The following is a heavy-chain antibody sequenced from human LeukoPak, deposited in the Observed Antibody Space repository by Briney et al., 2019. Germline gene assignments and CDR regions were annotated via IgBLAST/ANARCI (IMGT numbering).Heavy chain of an antibody. CDR1: GFTFSSYG. CDR2: ISYDGSNK. V-gene: IGHV3-30*03. J-gene: IGHJ6*03. CDR3: ARDEYTSSWGYYYYYYMDV. Sequence: PGGSLRLSCVASGFTFSSYGMHWVRQAPGKGLEWVAVISYDGSNKYYADSVKGRFTISRDNAKNSLYLQMNSLRAEDTAVYYCARDEYTSSWGYYYYYYMDVWGKGTTVTVSS. D-gene: IGHD2/OR15-2a*01.